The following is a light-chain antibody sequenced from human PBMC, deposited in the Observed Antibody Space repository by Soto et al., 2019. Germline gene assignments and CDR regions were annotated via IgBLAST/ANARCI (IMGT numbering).Light chain of an antibody. CDR1: QSVSSK. V-gene: IGKV3-15*01. Sequence: EIVMTQSPATLSVSPGERATLSCRASQSVSSKLAWYQQKPCQAHRLLIYGASTRATGIPARFSGSGSGTEFTLTISSLQSEDFAVYYGQQYKNWPTITFGQGTRLEIK. CDR2: GAS. CDR3: QQYKNWPTIT. J-gene: IGKJ5*01.